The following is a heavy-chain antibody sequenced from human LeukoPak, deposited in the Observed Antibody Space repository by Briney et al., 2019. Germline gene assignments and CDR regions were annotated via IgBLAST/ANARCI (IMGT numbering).Heavy chain of an antibody. Sequence: ASVKVSCKASGYTFTDFYIHWVRQAPGQGLEWMGRIDPNSGGTNYAQKFQGRVTMTRDTSITTAYMELSRLASDDTAVYYCARGHYYDSSGYYLSWFDPWGQGTLVTVSS. CDR2: IDPNSGGT. J-gene: IGHJ5*02. CDR3: ARGHYYDSSGYYLSWFDP. D-gene: IGHD3-22*01. CDR1: GYTFTDFY. V-gene: IGHV1-2*06.